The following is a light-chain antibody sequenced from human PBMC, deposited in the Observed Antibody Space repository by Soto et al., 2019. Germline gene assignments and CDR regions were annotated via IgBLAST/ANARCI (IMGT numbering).Light chain of an antibody. V-gene: IGKV1-27*01. J-gene: IGKJ4*01. CDR3: QKYNSAPLN. CDR2: AAS. CDR1: QGISNY. Sequence: DIQMTQSPSSLSASVGDRVTITCRASQGISNYLAWYQQKPGKVPKLLIYAASTLQSGVPSRFSGSGSVTDFTSTISSLQPEDVATYYCQKYNSAPLNFGGGTKVEIK.